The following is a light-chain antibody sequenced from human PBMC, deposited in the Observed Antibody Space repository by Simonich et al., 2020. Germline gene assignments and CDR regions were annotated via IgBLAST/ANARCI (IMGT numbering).Light chain of an antibody. CDR1: SGHSSYA. CDR3: QTWGTGYWV. J-gene: IGLJ3*02. V-gene: IGLV4-69*01. CDR2: LNSDGSH. Sequence: QLVLTQSPSASASLGASVKLTCTLSSGHSSYAIAWHQQQPGKGPRYLMKLNSDGSHSKGDGIPDSFSGSSSGAERYLTISSLQSEDEAYYYCQTWGTGYWVFGGGTKLTVL.